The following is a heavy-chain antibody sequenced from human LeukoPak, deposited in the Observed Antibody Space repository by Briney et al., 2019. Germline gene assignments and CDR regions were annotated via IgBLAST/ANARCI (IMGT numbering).Heavy chain of an antibody. CDR2: INHSGST. CDR1: GGSFSGYY. V-gene: IGHV4-34*01. Sequence: PSETLSLTCAVYGGSFSGYYWSWLRQPPGKGLEWIGEINHSGSTNYNPSLKSRVTISVDTSRNQFSLKLSSVTAADTAVYYCASGLSIAAPLLSRPTDNFDYWGQGTLVTVSS. CDR3: ASGLSIAAPLLSRPTDNFDY. J-gene: IGHJ4*02. D-gene: IGHD6-6*01.